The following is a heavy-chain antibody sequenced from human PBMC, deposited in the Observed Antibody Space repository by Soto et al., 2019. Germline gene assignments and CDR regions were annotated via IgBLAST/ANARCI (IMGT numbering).Heavy chain of an antibody. CDR1: SGPTSSHN. CDR2: IYYTGST. Sequence: QVQLQQSGPGRVKPSETLSLTCTVSSGPTSSHNWGWIRQPPGRGLEWIGYIYYTGSTSYNPSLKSRVTISADTSTNHISLTLSSVTAADTAVYYCVRQGIGDLHGLVDVWGQGTTVSVSS. CDR3: VRQGIGDLHGLVDV. D-gene: IGHD3-10*01. V-gene: IGHV4-59*08. J-gene: IGHJ6*02.